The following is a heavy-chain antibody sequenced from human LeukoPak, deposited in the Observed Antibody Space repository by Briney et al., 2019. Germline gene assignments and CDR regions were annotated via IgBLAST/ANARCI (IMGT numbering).Heavy chain of an antibody. CDR2: INHGGST. V-gene: IGHV4-34*01. CDR1: GGSFSAYY. CDR3: ARDADY. Sequence: SETLSLTCAVYGGSFSAYYWTWIRQPPGKGLEWIGEINHGGSTNYDPSLKSRVTISVDTSKNQFSLKLSSVTAADTAVYYCARDADYWGQGTLVTVSS. D-gene: IGHD2-2*01. J-gene: IGHJ4*02.